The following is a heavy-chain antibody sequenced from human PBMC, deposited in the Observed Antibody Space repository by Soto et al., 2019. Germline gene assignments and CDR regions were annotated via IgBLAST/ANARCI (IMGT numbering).Heavy chain of an antibody. V-gene: IGHV4-30-4*01. Sequence: QVQLQESGPGLVKPSQTLSLTCTVSGASISSGDDYWSWIRQPPGKGLEWIGYTHYSGSVNYNPSVKGRVTISADASRSHVALILKSVTAADTAVYYCGRHGNYDIGWFDPWGQGILVSVSS. J-gene: IGHJ5*02. CDR3: GRHGNYDIGWFDP. CDR2: THYSGSV. D-gene: IGHD3-9*01. CDR1: GASISSGDDY.